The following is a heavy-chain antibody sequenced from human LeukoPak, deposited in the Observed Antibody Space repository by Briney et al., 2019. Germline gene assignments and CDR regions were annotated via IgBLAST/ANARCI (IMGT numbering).Heavy chain of an antibody. CDR3: GRALGGARAFDY. J-gene: IGHJ4*02. CDR1: GGSFSGYY. V-gene: IGHV4-34*01. D-gene: IGHD3-16*01. CDR2: VNHSGSI. Sequence: PSETLSLTCAVYGGSFSGYYWSWIRQPPGKGLEWIGEVNHSGSINYNSSLKSRVTISVDTSKNQFSLKLTSVTAADTAVYYCGRALGGARAFDYWGQGTLVTVSS.